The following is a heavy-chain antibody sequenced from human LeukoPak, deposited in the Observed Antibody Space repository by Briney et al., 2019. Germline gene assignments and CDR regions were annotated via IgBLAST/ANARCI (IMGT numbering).Heavy chain of an antibody. CDR1: GYSFTNYW. Sequence: GESLKISCKGSGYSFTNYWIGWVRQMPGKGLEWMGIIYPGDSDTRYSPSFQGQVTISADKSISTAYLQWSSLQASDTAMYYCARLRKITFGGVIVLGGFDYWGQGTLVTVSS. J-gene: IGHJ4*02. D-gene: IGHD3-16*02. CDR3: ARLRKITFGGVIVLGGFDY. CDR2: IYPGDSDT. V-gene: IGHV5-51*01.